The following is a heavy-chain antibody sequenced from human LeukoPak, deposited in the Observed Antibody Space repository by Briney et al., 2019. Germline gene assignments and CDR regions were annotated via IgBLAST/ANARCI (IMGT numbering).Heavy chain of an antibody. Sequence: SESLSLTCTVSGGSISSSSAYWGWIRQPPGKGLGWIGCIYYSENTYYNPSLKSRVTISADTSKNQFSLTLGSVSATDTAVYYCVSPRGFSYGYFDYWGQGTLVTVSS. V-gene: IGHV4-39*01. CDR3: VSPRGFSYGYFDY. J-gene: IGHJ4*02. CDR2: IYYSENT. CDR1: GGSISSSSAY. D-gene: IGHD5-18*01.